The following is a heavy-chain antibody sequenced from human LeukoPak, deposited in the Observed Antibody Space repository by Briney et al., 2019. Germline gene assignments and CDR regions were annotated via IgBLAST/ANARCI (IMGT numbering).Heavy chain of an antibody. CDR2: IYYSGST. D-gene: IGHD6-19*01. CDR1: GGSISSSSYY. CDR3: ARHRGSGWYESDY. J-gene: IGHJ4*02. Sequence: KPSETLSLTCTVSGGSISSSSYYWGWIRQPPGKGLEWIGSIYYSGSTYYNPSLKSRATISVDTSKNQFSLKLSSVTAADTAVYYCARHRGSGWYESDYWGQGTLVTVSS. V-gene: IGHV4-39*01.